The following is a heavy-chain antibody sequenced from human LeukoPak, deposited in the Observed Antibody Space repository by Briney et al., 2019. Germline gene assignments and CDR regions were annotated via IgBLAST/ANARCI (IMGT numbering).Heavy chain of an antibody. D-gene: IGHD5-18*01. V-gene: IGHV3-23*01. Sequence: GGSLRLSYAACGFTFSSYAMGWVRQARGKGLEWVSAISGSGGSTYYAASVKERFTISRHPSTNPLYLQINSPSAEDTAVYYCAKAPGTAMLTGLKYYYYYMDVWGKGTTVTVSS. CDR2: ISGSGGST. CDR1: GFTFSSYA. J-gene: IGHJ6*03. CDR3: AKAPGTAMLTGLKYYYYYMDV.